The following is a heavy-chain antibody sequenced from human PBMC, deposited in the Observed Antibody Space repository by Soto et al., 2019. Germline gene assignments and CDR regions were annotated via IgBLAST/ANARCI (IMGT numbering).Heavy chain of an antibody. CDR2: IIPIFGTA. D-gene: IGHD5-12*01. J-gene: IGHJ6*02. CDR3: ASAYHGGYDYGVYYYYGMDV. V-gene: IGHV1-69*01. CDR1: GGTFSSYA. Sequence: QVQLVQSGAEVKKPGSSVKVSCKASGGTFSSYAISWVRQAPGQGLEWMGGIIPIFGTANYAQKFQGRVTITADESTSRAYMELSSLRSEDTAVYYCASAYHGGYDYGVYYYYGMDVWGQGTTVTVSS.